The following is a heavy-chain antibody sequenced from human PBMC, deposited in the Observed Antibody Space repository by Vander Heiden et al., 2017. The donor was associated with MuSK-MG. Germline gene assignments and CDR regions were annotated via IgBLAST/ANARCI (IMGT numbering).Heavy chain of an antibody. V-gene: IGHV3-74*01. J-gene: IGHJ4*02. CDR2: ISDDGTIT. D-gene: IGHD1-1*01. CDR3: ARAWNRNDGRSLGY. Sequence: EVHLVESGGGLVQPGGSLRLSCAVSGFTFGDYWMHWVRQVPGKGLVWVSRISDDGTITSYADSVKGRFTISRDNAKNTLFLQMNSLRVEDTAEFYCARAWNRNDGRSLGYWGQGALVTVS. CDR1: GFTFGDYW.